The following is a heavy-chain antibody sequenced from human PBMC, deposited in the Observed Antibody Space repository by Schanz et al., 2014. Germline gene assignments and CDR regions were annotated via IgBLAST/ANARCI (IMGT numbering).Heavy chain of an antibody. J-gene: IGHJ4*02. Sequence: VQLVESGGGLVQPGGSLRLSCAASGFTFSDYYMSWIRQAPGKGPEWVSYISSGGSDTYYADSVQGRFTISRDNARNSLYLEMTSLRGEDTAVYYCARDPNSVNEIDYWGQGTLVTVSS. V-gene: IGHV3-11*01. CDR1: GFTFSDYY. CDR3: ARDPNSVNEIDY. CDR2: ISSGGSDT. D-gene: IGHD5-12*01.